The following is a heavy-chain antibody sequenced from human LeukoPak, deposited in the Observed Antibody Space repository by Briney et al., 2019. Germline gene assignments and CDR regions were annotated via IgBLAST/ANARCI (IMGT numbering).Heavy chain of an antibody. CDR2: IWYDGSNK. CDR3: ARIGALAGPDTIPFDY. V-gene: IGHV3-33*01. D-gene: IGHD6-19*01. CDR1: GFTFSSYG. J-gene: IGHJ4*02. Sequence: GRSLRLSCAASGFTFSSYGMHWVRQAPGKGLEWVAVIWYDGSNKYYADSVKGRFTISRDNSKNTLYLQMNSLRAEDTAVYFCARIGALAGPDTIPFDYWGQGTLVTVSS.